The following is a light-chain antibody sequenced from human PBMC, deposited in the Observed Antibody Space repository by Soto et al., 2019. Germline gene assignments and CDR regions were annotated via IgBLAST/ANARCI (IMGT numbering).Light chain of an antibody. V-gene: IGKV1-12*01. CDR2: SAS. Sequence: DIQMTQSPSYVSASEGDRVTITYRASQDIITWLAWFQQKPAKAPRLLIYSASTLQRGVPSGFRGSGSGTEFTLPINRLQPEDVATYFCQQSDSFPFTCGRGTKVDV. CDR1: QDIITW. J-gene: IGKJ3*01. CDR3: QQSDSFPFT.